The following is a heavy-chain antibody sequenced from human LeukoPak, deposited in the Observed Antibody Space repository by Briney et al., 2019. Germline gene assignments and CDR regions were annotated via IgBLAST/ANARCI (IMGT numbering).Heavy chain of an antibody. CDR2: ISWDGGST. D-gene: IGHD1-26*01. V-gene: IGHV3-43D*03. CDR1: GFTLDDFA. Sequence: PGGSLRLSCAASGFTLDDFAMHWVRQAPGKGLEWVSLISWDGGSTYYADSVKGRFTISRDNSKNSLYLQMSSLTPEDTALYYCAKDVLPILGTTRGLDYWGQGTLVTVSS. J-gene: IGHJ4*02. CDR3: AKDVLPILGTTRGLDY.